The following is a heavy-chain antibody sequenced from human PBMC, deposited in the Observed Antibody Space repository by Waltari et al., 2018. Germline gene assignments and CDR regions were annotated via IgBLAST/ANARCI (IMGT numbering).Heavy chain of an antibody. Sequence: QVQLQESGPGLVKPSETLSLTCAVSGYSISSGYYWGWIRQPPGKGLEWIGSIYHSGITYYNPSLKSRVTISVDTSKNQFSLKLSSVTAADTAVYYCARDGGGIRDYYYYGMDVWGQGTTVTVSS. J-gene: IGHJ6*02. CDR1: GYSISSGYY. V-gene: IGHV4-38-2*02. CDR3: ARDGGGIRDYYYYGMDV. D-gene: IGHD3-16*01. CDR2: IYHSGIT.